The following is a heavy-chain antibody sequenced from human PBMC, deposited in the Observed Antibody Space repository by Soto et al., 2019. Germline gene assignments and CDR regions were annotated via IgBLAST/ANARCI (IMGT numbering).Heavy chain of an antibody. V-gene: IGHV4-34*01. CDR1: GGSFSGYY. CDR3: ARGDYYHSSGYYFYYYTMDV. J-gene: IGHJ6*02. D-gene: IGHD3-22*01. Sequence: SETLSLTCAVYGGSFSGYYWSWIRQPPGKGLEWIGNVYYGGSTYYNPSLKSRVTISVETSKSQFSLKLSSVTAADTAVYYCARGDYYHSSGYYFYYYTMDVWGQGTTVTVSS. CDR2: VYYGGST.